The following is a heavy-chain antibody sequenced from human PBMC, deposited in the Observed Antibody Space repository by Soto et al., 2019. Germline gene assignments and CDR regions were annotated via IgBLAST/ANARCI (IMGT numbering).Heavy chain of an antibody. J-gene: IGHJ6*02. Sequence: LRLSCAASGFTFSSYAMSWVRQAPGKGLEWVSAISGSGGSTYYADSVKGRFTISRDNSKNTLYLQMNSLRAEDTAVYYCAKQAALLYYYGMDVWGQGTTVTVSS. D-gene: IGHD6-13*01. CDR2: ISGSGGST. CDR3: AKQAALLYYYGMDV. V-gene: IGHV3-23*01. CDR1: GFTFSSYA.